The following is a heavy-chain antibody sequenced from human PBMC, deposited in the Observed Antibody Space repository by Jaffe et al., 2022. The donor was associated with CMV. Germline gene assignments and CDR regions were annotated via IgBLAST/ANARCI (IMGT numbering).Heavy chain of an antibody. Sequence: EVQLVQSGAEVKKPGEALKISCKTSGYTFNTYWIGWVRQMPGKGLEWIGIIYPGDSDTRYSPSLQGQVTISADKSINTAYLQWRRLKASDTAIYYCARGENSGSFAWTFQIWGLGTMVTV. CDR3: ARGENSGSFAWTFQI. J-gene: IGHJ3*02. V-gene: IGHV5-51*01. CDR2: IYPGDSDT. CDR1: GYTFNTYW. D-gene: IGHD1-26*01.